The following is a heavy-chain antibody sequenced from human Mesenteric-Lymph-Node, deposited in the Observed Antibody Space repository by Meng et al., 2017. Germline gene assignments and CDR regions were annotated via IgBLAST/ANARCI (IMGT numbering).Heavy chain of an antibody. Sequence: SETLSLTCTVSGDSISSSTYYWGWIRQPPGKGPEWIGSIFNSGTTYYNPSLKSRVTISVDTSENQFSMKLSSVTAADTALYYCAREVGARSGYWFWGQGTLVTVSS. V-gene: IGHV4-39*07. J-gene: IGHJ4*02. CDR2: IFNSGTT. D-gene: IGHD3-22*01. CDR1: GDSISSSTYY. CDR3: AREVGARSGYWF.